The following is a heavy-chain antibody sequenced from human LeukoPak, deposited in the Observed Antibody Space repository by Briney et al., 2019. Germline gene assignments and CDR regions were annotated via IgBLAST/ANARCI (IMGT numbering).Heavy chain of an antibody. CDR3: GRLAVAGTRSGYGGSY. CDR1: GGSISSSSYY. D-gene: IGHD6-19*01. Sequence: PSETLSLTCTVSGGSISSSSYYWGWIRQPPGKGLEWIGSIYYSGSTYYNPSLKSRVTISLDTSKIQFSLKMSSVTDAYTAVYYCGRLAVAGTRSGYGGSYWGQGTLVNVSS. V-gene: IGHV4-39*01. J-gene: IGHJ4*02. CDR2: IYYSGST.